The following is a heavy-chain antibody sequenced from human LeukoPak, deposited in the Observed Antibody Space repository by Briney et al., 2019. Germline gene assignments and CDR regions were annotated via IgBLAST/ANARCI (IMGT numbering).Heavy chain of an antibody. CDR1: GFTFSSHW. CDR2: IKEDGSDK. D-gene: IGHD6-19*01. J-gene: IGHJ3*02. Sequence: GGSLRLSCAASGFTFSSHWMSWVRQAPGKGLGWVANIKEDGSDKYYVDSVKGRFTISRDNAKNSLYLQMNSLRAEDTALYYCASEHGVGQWLVYVAFDIWGQGTTVTVSS. V-gene: IGHV3-7*01. CDR3: ASEHGVGQWLVYVAFDI.